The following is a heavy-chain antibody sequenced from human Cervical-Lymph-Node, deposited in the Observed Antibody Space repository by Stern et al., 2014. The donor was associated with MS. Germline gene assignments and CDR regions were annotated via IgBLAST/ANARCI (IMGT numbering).Heavy chain of an antibody. V-gene: IGHV4-31*03. CDR2: IYYSGST. CDR1: GGSISSGGYY. CDR3: ARGRDGYKSHFDY. J-gene: IGHJ4*02. Sequence: QVQLQQSGPGLVKPSQTLSLTCTVSGGSISSGGYYWSWIRQHPGKGLEWIGYIYYSGSTYYNPSLKSRVTISVDTSKNQFSLKLSSVTAADTAVYYCARGRDGYKSHFDYWGQGTLVTVSS. D-gene: IGHD5-24*01.